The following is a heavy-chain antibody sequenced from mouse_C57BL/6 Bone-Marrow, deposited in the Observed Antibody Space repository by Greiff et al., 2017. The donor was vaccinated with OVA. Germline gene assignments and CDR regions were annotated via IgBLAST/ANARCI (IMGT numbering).Heavy chain of an antibody. J-gene: IGHJ4*01. CDR3: ARVLYYAMDY. CDR2: ISSGSSTI. V-gene: IGHV5-17*01. Sequence: EVKLEESGGGLVKPGGSLKLSCAASGFTFSDYGMHWVRQAPEKGLEWVAYISSGSSTIYYADTVQGRFTISRDNAKNTLFLQMTSLRSEDTAMYYCARVLYYAMDYWGQGTSVTVSS. CDR1: GFTFSDYG.